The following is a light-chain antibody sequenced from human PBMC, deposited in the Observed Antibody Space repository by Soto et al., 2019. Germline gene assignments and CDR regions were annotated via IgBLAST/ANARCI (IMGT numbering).Light chain of an antibody. Sequence: EVALTQSPATLSVSPGERATLSCRAIQSVRSNLAWYQQKPGQAPRLLIYDASNRATGIPARFSGSGSGTDFTLTISSPEPEDFAVYYCQQRSNWQITFGQGTKVDIK. CDR1: QSVRSN. CDR3: QQRSNWQIT. J-gene: IGKJ1*01. V-gene: IGKV3D-11*02. CDR2: DAS.